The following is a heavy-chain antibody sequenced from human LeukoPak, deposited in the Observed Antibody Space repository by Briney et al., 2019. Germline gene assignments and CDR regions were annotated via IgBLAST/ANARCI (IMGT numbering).Heavy chain of an antibody. V-gene: IGHV3-30*02. Sequence: GGSLRLSCAASGFTFSSYGMHWVRQAPGKGLEWVAFIRYDGSNKYYADSVKGRFTISRGNSKNTLYLQMNSLRAEDTAVYYCAGDDYGGNPEGYWGQGTLVTVSS. CDR1: GFTFSSYG. CDR3: AGDDYGGNPEGY. CDR2: IRYDGSNK. D-gene: IGHD4-23*01. J-gene: IGHJ4*02.